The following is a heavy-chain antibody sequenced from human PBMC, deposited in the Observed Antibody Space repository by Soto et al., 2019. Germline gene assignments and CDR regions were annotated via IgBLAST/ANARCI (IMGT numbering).Heavy chain of an antibody. Sequence: GGSLRLSCAASGFTFSSYAMSWVRQAPGKGLEWVSAISGSGGSTYYADSVKGRFTISRDNSKNTLYLQMNSLRAEDTAVYYCAKDRKRLRIAAAGTVWVPDPFSVWGQGTTVTVSS. V-gene: IGHV3-23*01. J-gene: IGHJ6*02. CDR3: AKDRKRLRIAAAGTVWVPDPFSV. CDR1: GFTFSSYA. D-gene: IGHD6-13*01. CDR2: ISGSGGST.